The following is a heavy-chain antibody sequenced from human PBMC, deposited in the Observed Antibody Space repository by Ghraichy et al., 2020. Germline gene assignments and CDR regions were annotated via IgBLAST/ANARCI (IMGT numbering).Heavy chain of an antibody. D-gene: IGHD6-13*01. J-gene: IGHJ6*03. CDR1: DGSISSSSYY. CDR2: INYSGTT. V-gene: IGHV4-39*01. Sequence: ETLSLTCTVSDGSISSSSYYWGWIRQPPGKGLEWIGSINYSGTTYYNPSLKSRVTISVDTSKNQFSLKLSSVTAADTAVFYCARHSSWYTFYYMDVWGKGTTVTVSS. CDR3: ARHSSWYTFYYMDV.